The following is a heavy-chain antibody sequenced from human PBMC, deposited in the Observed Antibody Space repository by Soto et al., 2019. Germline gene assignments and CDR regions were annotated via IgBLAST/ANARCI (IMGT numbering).Heavy chain of an antibody. D-gene: IGHD7-27*01. J-gene: IGHJ6*01. Sequence: SETLSLTCGVSGDSITTYKWWTWVRQTPGRGLEWIGEIYDSGNTRYNPSLKSRVTISKDTSKNQLSLKLNSVTVADTAVYYCATCQLGEYYYAMDMWGQGTTVTVS. V-gene: IGHV4-4*02. CDR3: ATCQLGEYYYAMDM. CDR2: IYDSGNT. CDR1: GDSITTYKW.